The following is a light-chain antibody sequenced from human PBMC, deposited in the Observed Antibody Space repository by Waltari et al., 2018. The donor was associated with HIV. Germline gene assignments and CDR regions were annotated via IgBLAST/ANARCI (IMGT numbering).Light chain of an antibody. V-gene: IGLV2-14*03. Sequence: QSALTQPASVSGSPGQSITISCTGTSSDIGGYNYVSWYQQHPGKPPKVLIYDVINRPSGISDRFSGSKSGSTASLTISGLQAEDEADYYCASYTARIIPWVFGGGTKLTVV. CDR2: DVI. CDR3: ASYTARIIPWV. CDR1: SSDIGGYNY. J-gene: IGLJ3*02.